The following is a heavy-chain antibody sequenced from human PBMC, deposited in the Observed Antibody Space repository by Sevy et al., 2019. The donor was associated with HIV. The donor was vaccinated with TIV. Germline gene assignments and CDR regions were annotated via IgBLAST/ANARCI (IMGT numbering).Heavy chain of an antibody. CDR2: ISYDGGNK. V-gene: IGHV3-30*18. Sequence: GGSLRLSCAASGFTFSNSYMHWVRQAPGKGLEWVALISYDGGNKYYLDSVKGRFTISRDNSKNTLYLQMNSLKPEDTAVYYCAKALLGYCSGGNCYEYSYGMDVWGQGTTVTVSS. CDR3: AKALLGYCSGGNCYEYSYGMDV. D-gene: IGHD2-15*01. CDR1: GFTFSNSY. J-gene: IGHJ6*02.